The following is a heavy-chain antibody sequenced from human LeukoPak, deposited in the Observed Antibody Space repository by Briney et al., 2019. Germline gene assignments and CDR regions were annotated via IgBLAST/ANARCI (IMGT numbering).Heavy chain of an antibody. CDR1: EFTVSSNY. CDR3: ARDYYDSSGYRHDAFDI. V-gene: IGHV3-53*01. Sequence: PGGSLRLSCAASEFTVSSNYMSWVRHAPGKGLEWVSVLYSGGSTYYADSVKGRFTISRDNSKNTLYLQMSSLRAEDTAVYYCARDYYDSSGYRHDAFDIWGQGTMVTVSS. J-gene: IGHJ3*02. D-gene: IGHD3-22*01. CDR2: LYSGGST.